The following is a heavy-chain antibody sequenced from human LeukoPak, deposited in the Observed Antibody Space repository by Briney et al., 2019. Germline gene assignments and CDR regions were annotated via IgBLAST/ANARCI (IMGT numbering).Heavy chain of an antibody. CDR2: IWYDGSNK. CDR1: GFTFSSYW. Sequence: GGSLRLSCAASGFTFSSYWMSWVRQAPGKGLEWVAVIWYDGSNKYYADSVKGRFTISRDNSKNTLYLQMNSLRAEDTAVYYCARDSYGIVGAPGLDYWGQGTLVTVSS. CDR3: ARDSYGIVGAPGLDY. J-gene: IGHJ4*02. V-gene: IGHV3-33*08. D-gene: IGHD1-26*01.